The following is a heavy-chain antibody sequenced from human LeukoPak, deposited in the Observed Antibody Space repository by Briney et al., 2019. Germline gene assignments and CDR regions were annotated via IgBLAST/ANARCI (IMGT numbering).Heavy chain of an antibody. V-gene: IGHV4-4*07. Sequence: PSETLSLTCTVSGGSISSYDWSWIRQPAGKGLEWIGRIYSSGTTNYNPSLKSRVTISVDTSKNQFSLKLSSVTAADTAVYYCARQVVYSSGWSHFDYWGQGTLVTVSS. J-gene: IGHJ4*02. CDR1: GGSISSYD. CDR3: ARQVVYSSGWSHFDY. CDR2: IYSSGTT. D-gene: IGHD6-19*01.